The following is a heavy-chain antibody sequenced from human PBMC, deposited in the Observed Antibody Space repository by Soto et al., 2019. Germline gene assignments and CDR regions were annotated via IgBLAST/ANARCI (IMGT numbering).Heavy chain of an antibody. CDR3: ARQRTTVVTQAYFDH. CDR1: GGSITSSSYY. CDR2: IYYSGRS. D-gene: IGHD4-17*01. V-gene: IGHV4-39*01. Sequence: SETLSLTCTVSGGSITSSSYYWGWIRQPPGKGLEWIGGIYYSGRSYYNPSLKSRVTMSVDTSKNQLSLTLNSVTAADAAVYYCARQRTTVVTQAYFDHWGQGTLVTVSS. J-gene: IGHJ4*02.